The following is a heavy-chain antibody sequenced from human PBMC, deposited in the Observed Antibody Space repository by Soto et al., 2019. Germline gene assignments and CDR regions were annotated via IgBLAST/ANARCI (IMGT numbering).Heavy chain of an antibody. Sequence: EVQLLESGGGLVQPGGSLRLSCAASGFTFSNYAMSWVRQTPGKGLEWVSTISGGGGNTYYPDSVKGRFTISRENSKDTVYLQMNSLRAEDTARYYCAKERLGRGAAYGGQGALFTVTS. D-gene: IGHD6-25*01. CDR1: GFTFSNYA. CDR3: AKERLGRGAAY. V-gene: IGHV3-23*01. J-gene: IGHJ4*02. CDR2: ISGGGGNT.